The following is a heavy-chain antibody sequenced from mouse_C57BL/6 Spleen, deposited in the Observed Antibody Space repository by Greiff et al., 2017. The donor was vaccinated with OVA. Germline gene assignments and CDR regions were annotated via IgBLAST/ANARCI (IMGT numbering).Heavy chain of an antibody. Sequence: EVQLQQSGPELVKPGASVKISCKASGYTFTDYYMNWVKQSHGKSLEWIGDINPNNGGTSYNQKFKGKATLTVDKSSSTAYMELRSLTSEDSAVYYCARYEYDADWYFDVWGTGTTVTVSS. V-gene: IGHV1-26*01. CDR2: INPNNGGT. D-gene: IGHD2-4*01. CDR1: GYTFTDYY. CDR3: ARYEYDADWYFDV. J-gene: IGHJ1*03.